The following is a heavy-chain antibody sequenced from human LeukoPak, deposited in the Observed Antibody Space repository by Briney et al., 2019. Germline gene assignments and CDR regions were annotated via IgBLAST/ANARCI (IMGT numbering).Heavy chain of an antibody. J-gene: IGHJ6*03. CDR2: IYHSGST. CDR3: ARRYYDSSGYYYYYYYMDV. D-gene: IGHD3-22*01. V-gene: IGHV4-39*07. Sequence: SETLSLTCTVSGGSISSSSYYWGWIRQPPGKGLEWIGSIYHSGSTYYNPSLKSRVTISVDTSKNQFSLKLSSVTAADTAVYYCARRYYDSSGYYYYYYYMDVWGKGTTVTVSS. CDR1: GGSISSSSYY.